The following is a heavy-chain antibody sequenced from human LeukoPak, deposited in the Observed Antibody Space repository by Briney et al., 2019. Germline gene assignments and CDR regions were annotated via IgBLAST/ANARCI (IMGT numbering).Heavy chain of an antibody. CDR3: ARSYSSGWYEIWDY. Sequence: QPGGSLRLSCAASGFTFSSFEMNWVRQAPGKGLEWVSYTSGSGSTIYYADSVKGRFTISRDNAKNSLYLQMNSLRAEDTAVYYCARSYSSGWYEIWDYWGQGTLVTVSS. V-gene: IGHV3-48*03. J-gene: IGHJ4*02. CDR2: TSGSGSTI. CDR1: GFTFSSFE. D-gene: IGHD6-19*01.